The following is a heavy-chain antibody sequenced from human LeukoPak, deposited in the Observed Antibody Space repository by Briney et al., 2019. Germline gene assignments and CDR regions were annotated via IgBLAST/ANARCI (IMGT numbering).Heavy chain of an antibody. D-gene: IGHD5-24*01. CDR1: VCTFSSYA. J-gene: IGHJ3*02. Sequence: SVNVSFKASVCTFSSYAISWVRQAPGQGLEWMGGIIPIFGTANYAQKFQGRVTITDDEPTSTACIELGRLRAEDTAVYYCARGMRDDAFDIWGEGTMVTVSS. CDR3: ARGMRDDAFDI. CDR2: IIPIFGTA. V-gene: IGHV1-69*13.